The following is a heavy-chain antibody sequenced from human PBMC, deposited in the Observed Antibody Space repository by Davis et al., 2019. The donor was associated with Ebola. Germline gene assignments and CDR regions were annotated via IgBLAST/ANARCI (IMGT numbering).Heavy chain of an antibody. CDR1: GFTVSSNY. J-gene: IGHJ3*02. CDR2: IWSDETKR. D-gene: IGHD3-16*01. Sequence: GESLKISCAASGFTVSSNYMSWVRQAPGKGLEWVAVIWSDETKRHYADSVKGRFTISRDNSKSTLYLQMNSLRAEDTAVYYCARDWGSAANAFDTWGQGTMVTVSS. CDR3: ARDWGSAANAFDT. V-gene: IGHV3-33*08.